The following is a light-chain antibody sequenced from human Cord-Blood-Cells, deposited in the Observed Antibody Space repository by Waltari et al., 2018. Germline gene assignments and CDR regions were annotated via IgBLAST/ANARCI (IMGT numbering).Light chain of an antibody. V-gene: IGKV3-11*01. CDR3: QQRSNWPLT. CDR2: DAS. CDR1: QSVSSY. Sequence: EIVLTQSPATLSLSPAERATLSCRASQSVSSYLAWYQQKPGQAPRLLIYDASNRATGIPARFSGSGSGTDFTLTIGSLEPEDFAVYYCQQRSNWPLTFGGGTKVEIK. J-gene: IGKJ4*01.